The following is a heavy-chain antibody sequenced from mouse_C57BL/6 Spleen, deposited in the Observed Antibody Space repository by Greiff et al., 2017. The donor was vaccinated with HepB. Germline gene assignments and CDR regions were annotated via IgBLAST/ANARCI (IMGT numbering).Heavy chain of an antibody. V-gene: IGHV1-81*01. Sequence: QVQLQQSGAELARPGASVKLSCKASGYTFTSYGISWVKQRTGQGLEWIGEIYPRSGNTYYNEKFKGKATLTADKSSSTAYMELRSLTSEDSAVYFCARGGTFYYGSSLYAMDYWGQGTSVTVSS. CDR2: IYPRSGNT. CDR1: GYTFTSYG. J-gene: IGHJ4*01. CDR3: ARGGTFYYGSSLYAMDY. D-gene: IGHD1-1*01.